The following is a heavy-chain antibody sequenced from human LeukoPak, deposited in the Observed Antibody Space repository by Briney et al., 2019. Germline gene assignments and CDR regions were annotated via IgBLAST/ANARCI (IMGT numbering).Heavy chain of an antibody. V-gene: IGHV1-8*03. CDR3: ALGRSGYDFDY. Sequence: GASVKVSFRASGYTFTSYDINWVRQATGQGLEWMGWMNPNSGNTGYAQKFQGRVTITRNTSISTAYMELSSLRSEDTAVYYCALGRSGYDFDYWGQGTLVTVSS. CDR2: MNPNSGNT. D-gene: IGHD3-22*01. J-gene: IGHJ4*02. CDR1: GYTFTSYD.